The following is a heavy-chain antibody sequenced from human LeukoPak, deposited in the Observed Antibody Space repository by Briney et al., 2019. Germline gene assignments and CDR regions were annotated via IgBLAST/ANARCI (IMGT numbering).Heavy chain of an antibody. CDR2: ISYDGSNK. J-gene: IGHJ4*02. CDR1: GLAFSRYG. CDR3: AKAIKGSGWHGFDY. D-gene: IGHD6-19*01. V-gene: IGHV3-30*18. Sequence: PGRSLRLSCAASGLAFSRYGMHWVRQAPDKGLEWVAVISYDGSNKYYADSVKGRFTISRDTSKNTLYLQMNSLRDEDTAVYYCAKAIKGSGWHGFDYWGQGTLVTVSS.